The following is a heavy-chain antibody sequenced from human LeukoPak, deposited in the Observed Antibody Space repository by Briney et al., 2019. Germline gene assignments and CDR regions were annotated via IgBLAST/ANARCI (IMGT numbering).Heavy chain of an antibody. Sequence: GGSLRLSCAASGFTFSSYWMSWVRQAPGKGLEWVANIKQDGSEKSYVDSGKGRFTISRDNAKNSLYLQMNSLRAEDTAVYYCARRRGYSGYEYGVYFDYWGQGTLVTVSS. D-gene: IGHD5-12*01. V-gene: IGHV3-7*01. CDR2: IKQDGSEK. CDR1: GFTFSSYW. J-gene: IGHJ4*02. CDR3: ARRRGYSGYEYGVYFDY.